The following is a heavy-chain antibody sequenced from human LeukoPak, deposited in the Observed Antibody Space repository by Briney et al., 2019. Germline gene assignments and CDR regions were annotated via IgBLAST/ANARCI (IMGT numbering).Heavy chain of an antibody. V-gene: IGHV4-61*02. CDR2: IYTSGST. Sequence: PSQTLSLTCTVSGGSISSGSYYWSWIRQPAGKGLEWIGRIYTSGSTNYNPSLKSRVTISIDTSKNQFSLKLNSVTAADTAVYYCASYSGWYPYYFDYWGQGTLVTVSS. D-gene: IGHD6-19*01. CDR1: GGSISSGSYY. J-gene: IGHJ4*02. CDR3: ASYSGWYPYYFDY.